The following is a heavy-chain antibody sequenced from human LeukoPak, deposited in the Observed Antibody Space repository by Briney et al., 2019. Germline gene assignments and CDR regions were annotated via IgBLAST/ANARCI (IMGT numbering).Heavy chain of an antibody. D-gene: IGHD2-2*01. Sequence: PGGSLRLSCAASGFTFSNAWMSWARQAPGKGLEWVGRIKSKTDGGTTDYAAPVKGRFTISRDDSKNTLYLQMNSLKTEDTAVYYCTTFEVSYCSSTSCFDYWGQGTLVTVSS. CDR3: TTFEVSYCSSTSCFDY. V-gene: IGHV3-15*01. J-gene: IGHJ4*02. CDR1: GFTFSNAW. CDR2: IKSKTDGGTT.